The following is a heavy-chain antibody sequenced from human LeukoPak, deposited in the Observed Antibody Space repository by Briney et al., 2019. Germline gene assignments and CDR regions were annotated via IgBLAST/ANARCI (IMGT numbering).Heavy chain of an antibody. D-gene: IGHD3-10*01. Sequence: ASVKVSCKASGYIFTGYYMHWVRQAPGQGLEWMGWINPNSGGTNYGQKFQGRVTMTRDTSISTAYTELSRLRSDDTAVYYCARASYGSGSYPNHFDYWGQGTLVTVSS. CDR2: INPNSGGT. V-gene: IGHV1-2*02. J-gene: IGHJ4*02. CDR3: ARASYGSGSYPNHFDY. CDR1: GYIFTGYY.